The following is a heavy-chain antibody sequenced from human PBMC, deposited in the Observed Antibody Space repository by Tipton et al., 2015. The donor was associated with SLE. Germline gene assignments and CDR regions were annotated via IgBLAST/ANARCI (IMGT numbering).Heavy chain of an antibody. CDR2: IYYTGTTT. Sequence: TLSLTCTVSGGSVGSSSKYWAWIRQPPGKGLEWIGSIYYTGTTTYYNSFLKSRVTMSVDTSKNQFSLRLTSVIAADTAVYYCARLHGYSYGLNWFDPWGQGTLISVSS. CDR1: GGSVGSSSKY. D-gene: IGHD5-18*01. V-gene: IGHV4-39*07. CDR3: ARLHGYSYGLNWFDP. J-gene: IGHJ5*02.